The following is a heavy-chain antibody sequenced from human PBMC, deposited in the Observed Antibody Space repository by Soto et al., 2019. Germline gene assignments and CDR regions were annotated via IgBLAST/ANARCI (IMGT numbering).Heavy chain of an antibody. CDR3: ARQPETAHFDY. CDR2: IKQDGNEK. CDR1: GLTFSSNW. J-gene: IGHJ4*02. Sequence: PGGSLSLSCAASGLTFSSNWMSWVRQAPGRGLECVANIKQDGNEKYYVDSVKGRFTISIDNAKNSLYLQMNSLRAEDTAVYYCARQPETAHFDYWSQGTLVTVSS. V-gene: IGHV3-7*02.